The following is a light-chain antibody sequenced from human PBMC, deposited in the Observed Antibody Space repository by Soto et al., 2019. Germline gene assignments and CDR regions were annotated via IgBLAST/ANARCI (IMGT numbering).Light chain of an antibody. V-gene: IGKV3-15*01. Sequence: EVVMTQSPATLSVSPGERATLSCRASESVSRNLAWYQQKPGQAPRLLIYDASTRATGIPDRFSGGGSGTEFTLTISSLQSEDFVVYYCQQSYSAPLTFGGGTKVEIK. J-gene: IGKJ4*01. CDR2: DAS. CDR1: ESVSRN. CDR3: QQSYSAPLT.